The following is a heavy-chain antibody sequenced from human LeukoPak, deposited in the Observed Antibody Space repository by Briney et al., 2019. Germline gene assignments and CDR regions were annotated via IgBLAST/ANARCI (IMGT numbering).Heavy chain of an antibody. V-gene: IGHV4-61*02. D-gene: IGHD3-10*01. J-gene: IGHJ4*02. Sequence: SQTLSLTCTVSGGSISSGSYYWSWIRQPAGKGLEWIGRIYTSGSTNYNPSLKSRVTVSVDTSKNQFSLKLSSVTAADTAVYYCARVSLVRGAPDYYFDYWGQGTLVTVSS. CDR2: IYTSGST. CDR1: GGSISSGSYY. CDR3: ARVSLVRGAPDYYFDY.